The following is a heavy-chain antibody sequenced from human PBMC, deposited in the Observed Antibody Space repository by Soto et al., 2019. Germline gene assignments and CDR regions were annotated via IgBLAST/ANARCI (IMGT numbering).Heavy chain of an antibody. Sequence: EVQLLESGGGLVQPGGSLRLSCAASGFTFSSYAMSWVRQAPGKGLEWVSAISGSGGSTYYADSVKGPFTISRDNSKNTLYRQMNSLRAEDTAVYYCAKARAQYYDFWSGYPVDYWGQATLVTVSS. V-gene: IGHV3-23*01. D-gene: IGHD3-3*01. J-gene: IGHJ4*02. CDR3: AKARAQYYDFWSGYPVDY. CDR1: GFTFSSYA. CDR2: ISGSGGST.